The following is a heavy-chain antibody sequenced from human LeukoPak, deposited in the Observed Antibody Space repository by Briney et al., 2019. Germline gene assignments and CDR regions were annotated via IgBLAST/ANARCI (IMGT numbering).Heavy chain of an antibody. D-gene: IGHD5-24*01. CDR1: GFTFSSYS. CDR2: ISSSSSYI. Sequence: NSGGSLRLSCAASGFTFSSYSMNWVRQAPGKGLEWVSSISSSSSYIYYADSVKGRFTISRDNAKNSLYLQMNSLRAEDKAVYYCARESHGYNYLDYWGQGTMVTVSS. CDR3: ARESHGYNYLDY. J-gene: IGHJ4*02. V-gene: IGHV3-21*01.